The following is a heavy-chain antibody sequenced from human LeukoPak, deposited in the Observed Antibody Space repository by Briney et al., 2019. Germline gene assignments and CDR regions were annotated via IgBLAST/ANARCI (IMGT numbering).Heavy chain of an antibody. CDR3: AKDLDEVVPAAPTYYYYGMDV. J-gene: IGHJ6*04. V-gene: IGHV3-30*18. D-gene: IGHD2-2*01. Sequence: PGRSLRLSCAASGFTFSSYGMHWVRQAPGKGLEWGAVISYDGSNKYYADSVKGRFTISRDNSKNTLYLQMNSLRAEDTAVYYCAKDLDEVVPAAPTYYYYGMDVWGKGPRSPSPQ. CDR1: GFTFSSYG. CDR2: ISYDGSNK.